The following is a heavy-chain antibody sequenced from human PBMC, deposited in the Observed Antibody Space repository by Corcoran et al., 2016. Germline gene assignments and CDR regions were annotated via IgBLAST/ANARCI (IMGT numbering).Heavy chain of an antibody. V-gene: IGHV4-34*01. D-gene: IGHD6-19*01. J-gene: IGHJ1*01. CDR1: GGSFSGYY. Sequence: QVQLQQWGAGLLKPSETLSLTCAVYGGSFSGYYWSWIRQPPGKGLEWIGEINHSGSTNYNPSLKSRVTISVDTSKNQFSLKLSSVTAADTAVYYCAIGRRVPSTDEYFQHWGQGTLVTVSS. CDR2: INHSGST. CDR3: AIGRRVPSTDEYFQH.